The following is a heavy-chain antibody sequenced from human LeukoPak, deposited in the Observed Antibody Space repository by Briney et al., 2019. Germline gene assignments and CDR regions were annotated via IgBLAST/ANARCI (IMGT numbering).Heavy chain of an antibody. D-gene: IGHD3-3*01. J-gene: IGHJ5*02. CDR1: GGSISSGGYY. V-gene: IGHV4-30-2*01. CDR3: ARDGRSGYYGNWFDP. Sequence: KSSETLSLTCTVSGGSISSGGYYWSWIRQPPGKGLEWIGYIYHSGSTYYNPSLKSRVTISVDRSKNQFSLKLSSVTAADTAVYYCARDGRSGYYGNWFDPWGQGTLVTVSS. CDR2: IYHSGST.